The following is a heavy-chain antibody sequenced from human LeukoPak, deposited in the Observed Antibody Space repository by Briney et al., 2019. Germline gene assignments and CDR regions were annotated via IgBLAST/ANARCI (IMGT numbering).Heavy chain of an antibody. CDR3: ARDPVLDY. V-gene: IGHV3-48*03. J-gene: IGHJ4*02. Sequence: QPGGSLRLSCAASGFTFSSYEMNWVRQAPGKGLEWVSYISSSGRTIYYARSVKGRFTISRDNAKNSLYLQMNSLRAEDTAVYYCARDPVLDYWGQGTLVTVSS. D-gene: IGHD4-17*01. CDR1: GFTFSSYE. CDR2: ISSSGRTI.